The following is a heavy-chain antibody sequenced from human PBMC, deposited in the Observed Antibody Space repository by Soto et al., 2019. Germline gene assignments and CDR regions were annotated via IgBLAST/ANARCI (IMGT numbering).Heavy chain of an antibody. CDR1: GGSISSYY. V-gene: IGHV4-59*08. CDR2: IYYSGSA. Sequence: PSETLSLTCTVSGGSISSYYWSWIRQPPGKGLEWIGYIYYSGSANYNPSLKSRVTISVDTSKNQFSLKLSSVTAADTAVYYCARGFLNSGWYIDYWGQGTLVTVSS. CDR3: ARGFLNSGWYIDY. J-gene: IGHJ4*02. D-gene: IGHD6-19*01.